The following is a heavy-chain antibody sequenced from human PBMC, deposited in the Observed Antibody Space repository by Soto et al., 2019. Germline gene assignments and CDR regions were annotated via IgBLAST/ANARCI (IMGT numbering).Heavy chain of an antibody. V-gene: IGHV4-61*01. CDR2: IYYSGST. CDR1: GGSVSSGRYY. D-gene: IGHD1-26*01. Sequence: SDTLSITCPVSGGSVSSGRYYWSWIRQPPGKGLDWIGYIYYSGSTNYNPSLKGRVTISVDTSKNQFSLKLSSVTAADTAVYYCARVVILGATGNDYWGEGTLVPVSS. CDR3: ARVVILGATGNDY. J-gene: IGHJ4*02.